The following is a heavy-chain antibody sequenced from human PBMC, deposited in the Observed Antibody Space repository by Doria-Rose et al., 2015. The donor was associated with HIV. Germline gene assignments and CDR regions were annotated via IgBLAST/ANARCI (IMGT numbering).Heavy chain of an antibody. CDR1: GVSLSSPGMG. CDR2: IFSDHER. Sequence: SGPVLVKPTETLTLTCTVSGVSLSSPGMGVSWIRQPPGKALEWLANIFSDHERSYNTSLKSRLTISRGTSKSQVVLTMTDMDPVDTATYYCARIKSSRWYHKYYFDFWGQGTLVIVSA. CDR3: ARIKSSRWYHKYYFDF. J-gene: IGHJ4*02. D-gene: IGHD6-13*01. V-gene: IGHV2-26*01.